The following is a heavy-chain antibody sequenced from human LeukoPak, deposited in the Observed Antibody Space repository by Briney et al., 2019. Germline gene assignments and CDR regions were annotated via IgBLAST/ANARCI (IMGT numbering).Heavy chain of an antibody. CDR3: VRGQCTLGYFQE. CDR2: IWFDATEK. J-gene: IGHJ1*01. Sequence: PGGSLRLSCSASGFTFSSYGMHWVRQAPGKGLEWVAMIWFDATEKYYVDSVKGRFTISRDNSKNTLYLQMNSLRVEDTAVYYCVRGQCTLGYFQEWGQGTPVTVSS. D-gene: IGHD2-8*01. CDR1: GFTFSSYG. V-gene: IGHV3-33*08.